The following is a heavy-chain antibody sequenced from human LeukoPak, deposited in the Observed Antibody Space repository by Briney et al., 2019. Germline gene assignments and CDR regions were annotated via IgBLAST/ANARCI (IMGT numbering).Heavy chain of an antibody. CDR2: ISGRSNYI. D-gene: IGHD2/OR15-2a*01. J-gene: IGHJ5*02. Sequence: GGSLRLSCAASGFTFSTFSMNWVRQAPGKGLEWVSSISGRSNYIFYADSVKGRFTISRDNAKNSLYLQMKSLRAEDTAVYYCARGKTSQNIVTRKTYNWFDPWGQGTLVTVSS. CDR1: GFTFSTFS. CDR3: ARGKTSQNIVTRKTYNWFDP. V-gene: IGHV3-21*01.